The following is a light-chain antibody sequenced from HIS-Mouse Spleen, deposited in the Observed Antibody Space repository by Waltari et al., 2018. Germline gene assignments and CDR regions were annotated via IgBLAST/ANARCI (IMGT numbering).Light chain of an antibody. CDR2: QDS. Sequence: SYELTQPPSVSVSPGQTASITCSGDKLGDKYACWYQQKPGQSPVLVIYQDSKRPSGIPERFSCSNSGNAAPLTISGTQAMDEADYYCQAWDSSTVVFGGGTKLTVL. J-gene: IGLJ2*01. CDR1: KLGDKY. V-gene: IGLV3-1*01. CDR3: QAWDSSTVV.